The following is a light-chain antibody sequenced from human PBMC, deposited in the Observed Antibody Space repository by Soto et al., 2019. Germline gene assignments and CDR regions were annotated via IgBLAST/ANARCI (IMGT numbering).Light chain of an antibody. CDR1: QSITTY. CDR2: AAS. Sequence: DIQMTQSPSSLSASVGDRVTITCRASQSITTYLNWYRQKPGKAPKLLIYAASSLQSGVPSRFSGSGSETEFTLSISSLQTEDFATYFCQQIYSAPLTFGGGTK. V-gene: IGKV1-39*01. J-gene: IGKJ4*01. CDR3: QQIYSAPLT.